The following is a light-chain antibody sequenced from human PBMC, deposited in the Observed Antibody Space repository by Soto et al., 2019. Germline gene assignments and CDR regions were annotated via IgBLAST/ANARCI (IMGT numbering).Light chain of an antibody. J-gene: IGKJ5*01. V-gene: IGKV3-15*01. CDR1: QSVANS. CDR3: QQYDNWPPIT. Sequence: EIVMTQSPATLSVSPGERATLSCRASQSVANSLAWYQQKPGQAPRLIIYDASTRATGIPARFSGSGSGTEFTLTIGSLQSEDFAFYYCQQYDNWPPITFGQGTRLEMK. CDR2: DAS.